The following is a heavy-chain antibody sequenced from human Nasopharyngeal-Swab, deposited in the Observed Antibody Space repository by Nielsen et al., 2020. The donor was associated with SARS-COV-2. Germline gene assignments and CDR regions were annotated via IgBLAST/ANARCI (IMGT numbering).Heavy chain of an antibody. V-gene: IGHV3-33*01. Sequence: GESLKLSCAASGFTFSSYGMHWVRQAPGKGLERVAVIWYDGSNKYYADSVKGRFTISRDNSKNTLYLQMNSLRAEDTAVYYCARDRTVTTTVYFDYWGQGTLVTVSS. D-gene: IGHD4-17*01. CDR1: GFTFSSYG. CDR3: ARDRTVTTTVYFDY. CDR2: IWYDGSNK. J-gene: IGHJ4*02.